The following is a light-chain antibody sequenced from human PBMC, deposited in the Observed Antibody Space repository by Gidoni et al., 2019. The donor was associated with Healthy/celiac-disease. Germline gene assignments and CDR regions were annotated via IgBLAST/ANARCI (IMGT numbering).Light chain of an antibody. V-gene: IGKV1-39*01. Sequence: DIQMTQSPSSLSASVGDRVTITCRASQSISSYLNWYQQKPGNGPKLLIYAASSLQSGVPSRCSGSGSGTDFTLTISRLQPEDFATYYWQQSYSTPETFGPGTKVDIK. CDR3: QQSYSTPET. CDR1: QSISSY. CDR2: AAS. J-gene: IGKJ3*01.